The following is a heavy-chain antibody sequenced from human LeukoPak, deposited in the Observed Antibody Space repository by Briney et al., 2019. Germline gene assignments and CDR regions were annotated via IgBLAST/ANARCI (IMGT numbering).Heavy chain of an antibody. D-gene: IGHD6-19*01. J-gene: IGHJ4*02. Sequence: SVKVSXKASGVTFSSYTISWVRQAPGPGLEWMRGIIPILGIANYAQKFRGRVTITADKSTSTAYMELSSLRSEDTAVYYCAREGKSSSGWYPLRDYWGRGTLVTVSS. V-gene: IGHV1-69*04. CDR2: IIPILGIA. CDR1: GVTFSSYT. CDR3: AREGKSSSGWYPLRDY.